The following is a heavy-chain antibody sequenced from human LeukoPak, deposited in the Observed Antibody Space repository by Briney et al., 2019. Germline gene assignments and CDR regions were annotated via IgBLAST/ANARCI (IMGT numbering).Heavy chain of an antibody. Sequence: GGSLRLSCAPSVFTFSSYAMSWVRQAPGKGLECVSAISGSGDSTYYADSVKGRFTISRDNSKNTLYLQMNSLRAEDTAVYYCAGNSSGWGYFNYWGQGTLVTVSS. D-gene: IGHD6-19*01. CDR2: ISGSGDST. J-gene: IGHJ4*02. V-gene: IGHV3-23*01. CDR3: AGNSSGWGYFNY. CDR1: VFTFSSYA.